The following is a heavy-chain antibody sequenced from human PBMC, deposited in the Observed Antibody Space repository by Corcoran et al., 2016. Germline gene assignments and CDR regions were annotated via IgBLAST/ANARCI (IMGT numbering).Heavy chain of an antibody. Sequence: QVQLVESGGGVVQPGRSLRLSCAASGFTFSSYGMHWVRQAPGKGLEWVAVISYDGSNKYYADSVKGRFTISRDKSKNTLYRQMNSLRAEDTAVYYCAAGYSSSWYAEYFQHWGQGTLVTVSS. CDR3: AAGYSSSWYAEYFQH. CDR1: GFTFSSYG. D-gene: IGHD6-13*01. J-gene: IGHJ1*01. V-gene: IGHV3-30*03. CDR2: ISYDGSNK.